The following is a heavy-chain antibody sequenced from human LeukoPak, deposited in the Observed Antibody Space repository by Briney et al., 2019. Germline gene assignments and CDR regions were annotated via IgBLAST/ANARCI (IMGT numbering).Heavy chain of an antibody. D-gene: IGHD3-22*01. CDR3: ARQGPYHDKSGYEVEPLDY. CDR2: ISYDGTKK. J-gene: IGHJ4*02. V-gene: IGHV3-30-3*01. Sequence: PGGSLRLSCVGSGFTFNNYPLHWVRQAPVKGMEWVAVISYDGTKKFYGESVRGRFTISRDNSKNALNLQMNRVRPEDTAVYFCARQGPYHDKSGYEVEPLDYWGQGALVTVSS. CDR1: GFTFNNYP.